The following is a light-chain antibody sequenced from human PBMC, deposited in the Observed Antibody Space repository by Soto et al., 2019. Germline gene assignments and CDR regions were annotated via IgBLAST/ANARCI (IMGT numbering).Light chain of an antibody. CDR2: DTS. V-gene: IGKV3-15*01. CDR3: QQYDSYWGT. CDR1: QGIGDT. J-gene: IGKJ1*01. Sequence: EVVMTQSPATLSVSPGEGVTLSCRASQGIGDTLAWYQHKPGQTPRLLIYDTSTRATGVPARFSGSGSGTEFTLTISSLQPDDFATYYCQQYDSYWGTFGQGTKVDI.